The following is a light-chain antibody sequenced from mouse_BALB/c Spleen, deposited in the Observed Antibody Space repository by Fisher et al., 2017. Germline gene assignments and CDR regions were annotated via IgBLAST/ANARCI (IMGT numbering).Light chain of an antibody. V-gene: IGKV4-59*01. Sequence: IVLTQSTAIMSASPGEKVTMTCSASSSVSYMHWYQQKSGTSPKRWIYDTSKLASGVPARFSGSGAGISYSLTISSMEAEDAATYYCQQWSSNPLTFGAGTKLELK. J-gene: IGKJ5*01. CDR1: SSVSY. CDR3: QQWSSNPLT. CDR2: DTS.